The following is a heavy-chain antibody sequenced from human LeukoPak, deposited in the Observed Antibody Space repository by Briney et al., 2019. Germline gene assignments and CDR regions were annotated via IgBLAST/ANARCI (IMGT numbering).Heavy chain of an antibody. Sequence: NPSETLSLTCTVSGGSISSYYWSWIRQPPGKGLEWIGYIYYSGSTNYNPSLKSRVTISVDTSKNQFALKLSSVTAADTAVYYCARASSSWYWFDPWGQGTLVTVSS. V-gene: IGHV4-59*01. CDR1: GGSISSYY. J-gene: IGHJ5*02. CDR2: IYYSGST. D-gene: IGHD6-13*01. CDR3: ARASSSWYWFDP.